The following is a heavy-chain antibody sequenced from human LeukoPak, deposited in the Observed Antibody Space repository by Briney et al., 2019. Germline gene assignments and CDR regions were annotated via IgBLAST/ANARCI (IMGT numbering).Heavy chain of an antibody. CDR1: GFTFRSYW. CDR3: ARDDYSASDY. D-gene: IGHD1-26*01. Sequence: GGSLRLSCAASGFTFRSYWMSWVRQAPGKGLGWVANIKQDGSERYYVGSVKGRFTISRDNVKNSLYLQMNSLRAEDTAVYYCARDDYSASDYWGQGTLVTVSS. V-gene: IGHV3-7*03. J-gene: IGHJ4*02. CDR2: IKQDGSER.